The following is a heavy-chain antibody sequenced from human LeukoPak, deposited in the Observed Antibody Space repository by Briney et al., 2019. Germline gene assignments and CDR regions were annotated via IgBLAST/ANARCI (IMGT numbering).Heavy chain of an antibody. V-gene: IGHV3-21*01. CDR1: GFTFSSYS. J-gene: IGHJ4*02. CDR2: ISSGSTYI. D-gene: IGHD3-22*01. Sequence: GGSLRLSCAASGFTFSSYSMNWVRQAPGKGLEWVSSISSGSTYIYYADSVKGRFTISRDNAKNSLYLQMNSLRAEDTAVYYCARANLGPNYYDSTGYDYWGQGTLVTVSS. CDR3: ARANLGPNYYDSTGYDY.